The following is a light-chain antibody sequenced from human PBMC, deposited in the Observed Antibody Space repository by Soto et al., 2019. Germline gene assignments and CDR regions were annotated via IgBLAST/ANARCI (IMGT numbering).Light chain of an antibody. CDR1: QSVSSS. CDR3: QQRSNWPPWT. V-gene: IGKV3-11*01. Sequence: EIVLTQSPATLSLSPGERATLSCRASQSVSSSLAWYQQKPGQAPRLLIYDASNRATGIPARFSGSGSGTDFTLPISSLEPKDFAVYYCQQRSNWPPWTFGQGTKVEIK. J-gene: IGKJ1*01. CDR2: DAS.